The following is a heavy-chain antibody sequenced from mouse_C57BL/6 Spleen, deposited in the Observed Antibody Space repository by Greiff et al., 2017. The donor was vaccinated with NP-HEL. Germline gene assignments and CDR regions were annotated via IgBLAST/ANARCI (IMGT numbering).Heavy chain of an antibody. CDR3: AKNGWLSNAMDY. CDR2: LWGGGST. V-gene: IGHV2-3*01. D-gene: IGHD1-1*02. CDR1: GFSLTSYG. J-gene: IGHJ4*01. Sequence: QVQLKESGPGLVAPSQSLSITCTVSGFSLTSYGVSWVRQPPGKGLEWLGVLWGGGSTNYHSAPISRLSISKDNSKSQVYIKLNSLQTDDTATYDCAKNGWLSNAMDYWGQGTSVTVSS.